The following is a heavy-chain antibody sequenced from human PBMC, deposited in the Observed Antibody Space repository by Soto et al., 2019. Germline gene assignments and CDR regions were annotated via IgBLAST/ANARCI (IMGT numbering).Heavy chain of an antibody. Sequence: ASVKVSCKASGYTFTSYYMHWVRQPPGQGLEWMGIINPSGGSTSYAQKFQGRVTMTRDTSTSTVYMELSSLRSEDTAVYYCAKGRWVVAAAARRGMDVWGQGTTVTVSS. CDR3: AKGRWVVAAAARRGMDV. CDR1: GYTFTSYY. D-gene: IGHD6-13*01. V-gene: IGHV1-46*01. J-gene: IGHJ6*02. CDR2: INPSGGST.